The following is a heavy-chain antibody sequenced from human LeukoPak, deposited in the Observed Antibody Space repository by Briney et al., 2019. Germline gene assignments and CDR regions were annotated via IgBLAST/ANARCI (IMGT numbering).Heavy chain of an antibody. J-gene: IGHJ4*02. V-gene: IGHV1-69*04. CDR2: IIPILGIA. D-gene: IGHD2-21*02. Sequence: SVKVSCKAAGGTFSSYAISWVRQAPGQGLEWMGRIIPILGIANYAQKFQGRVTITADKSTSTAYMELSSLRSEATAVYYCARAYGGNSGVDYWGQGTLVTVSS. CDR1: GGTFSSYA. CDR3: ARAYGGNSGVDY.